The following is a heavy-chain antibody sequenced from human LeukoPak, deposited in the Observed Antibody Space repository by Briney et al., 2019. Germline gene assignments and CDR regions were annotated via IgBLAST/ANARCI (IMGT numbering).Heavy chain of an antibody. D-gene: IGHD3-10*01. CDR3: ARDRVRGAEYYYYGMDV. CDR2: ISSSSSYI. Sequence: PGGSLRLSCAASGFTFSSYSMNWVRQAPGKGLEWVSSISSSSSYIYYADSVKGRFTISRDNAKNSLYLQMISLRAEDTAVYYCARDRVRGAEYYYYGMDVWGQGTTVTVSS. J-gene: IGHJ6*02. CDR1: GFTFSSYS. V-gene: IGHV3-21*01.